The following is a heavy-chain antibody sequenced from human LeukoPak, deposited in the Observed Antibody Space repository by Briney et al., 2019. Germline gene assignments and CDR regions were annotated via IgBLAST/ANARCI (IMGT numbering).Heavy chain of an antibody. Sequence: SETLSLTCTVSGGSISSYYWSWIRQPAGKGLEWIGRIYTSGSTNYNPSLKSRVTMSVDTSKNQFSLKLSSVTAADTAVYYCVRDGESPPDSSFDYWGQGTLVTVSS. V-gene: IGHV4-4*07. CDR1: GGSISSYY. CDR3: VRDGESPPDSSFDY. D-gene: IGHD3-10*01. CDR2: IYTSGST. J-gene: IGHJ4*02.